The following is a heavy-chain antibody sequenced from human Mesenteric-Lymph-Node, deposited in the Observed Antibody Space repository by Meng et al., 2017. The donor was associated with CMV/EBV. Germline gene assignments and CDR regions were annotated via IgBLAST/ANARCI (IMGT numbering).Heavy chain of an antibody. D-gene: IGHD3-10*01. CDR1: GFNFDDSA. Sequence: SLKISCEGSGFNFDDSAMHWARQVPGKGLEWVSGITGNSASRVYADSVRGRFTISRDNAKNSLYLHMNSLRAEDTAFYFCVKGHGFYVSGSYFDNWGQGTLVTVSS. V-gene: IGHV3-9*01. CDR2: ITGNSASR. CDR3: VKGHGFYVSGSYFDN. J-gene: IGHJ4*02.